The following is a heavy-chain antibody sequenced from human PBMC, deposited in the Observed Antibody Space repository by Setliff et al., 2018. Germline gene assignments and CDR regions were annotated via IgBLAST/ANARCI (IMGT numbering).Heavy chain of an antibody. CDR2: ISAYNGNT. Sequence: GASVKVSCKASGYTFPSYGLSWVRQAPGQGLEWMGWISAYNGNTNYAQRLQGRVTMTTDTSTSTAYMELRSLRSDDTAVYYCAREQWLDPPGYYYMDVWAKGTTVTVSS. D-gene: IGHD6-19*01. CDR3: AREQWLDPPGYYYMDV. CDR1: GYTFPSYG. V-gene: IGHV1-18*01. J-gene: IGHJ6*03.